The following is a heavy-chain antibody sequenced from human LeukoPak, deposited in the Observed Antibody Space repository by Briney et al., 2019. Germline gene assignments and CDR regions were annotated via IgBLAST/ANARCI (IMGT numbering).Heavy chain of an antibody. V-gene: IGHV1-24*01. J-gene: IGHJ4*02. Sequence: ALVKVSCKASGYTFTGYYMHWVRQAPGKGLEWMGGFDPEDGETIYAQKFQGRVTVTEDTSTDTAYMELSSLRSEDTAVYYCATSDYGDYGFDYWGQGTLVTVSS. D-gene: IGHD4-17*01. CDR2: FDPEDGET. CDR3: ATSDYGDYGFDY. CDR1: GYTFTGYY.